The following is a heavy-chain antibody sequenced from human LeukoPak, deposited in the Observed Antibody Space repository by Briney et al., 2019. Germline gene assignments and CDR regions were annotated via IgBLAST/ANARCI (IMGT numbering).Heavy chain of an antibody. CDR1: GGTFSSYA. Sequence: ASVKVSCKASGGTFSSYAISWVRQARGEGLEWMGGIIPIFGTANYAQKVQGRVTITADESTSTAYMQLSSLRSEDTAVYYCAGGDIAAAVSANHDAFDIWGQGTMVTVSS. CDR2: IIPIFGTA. V-gene: IGHV1-69*13. J-gene: IGHJ3*02. D-gene: IGHD6-13*01. CDR3: AGGDIAAAVSANHDAFDI.